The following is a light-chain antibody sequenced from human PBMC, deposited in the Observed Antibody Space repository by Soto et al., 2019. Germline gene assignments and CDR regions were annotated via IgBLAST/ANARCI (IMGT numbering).Light chain of an antibody. CDR3: QQYGSSPTWT. J-gene: IGKJ1*01. CDR1: QSVGSSY. CDR2: GAS. Sequence: EIVLTQSPGTLSLSPGERATLSCRASQSVGSSYLAWYQQKPGQAPRLLIYGASSRATGIPDKFSGSGSGTAFTLTISRPEPEDCAVYCCQQYGSSPTWTFGQGTKVEI. V-gene: IGKV3-20*01.